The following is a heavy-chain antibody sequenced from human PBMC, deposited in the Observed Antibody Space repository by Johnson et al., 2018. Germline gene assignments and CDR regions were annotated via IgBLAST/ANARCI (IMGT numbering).Heavy chain of an antibody. D-gene: IGHD6-13*01. CDR2: IKQDGSEK. Sequence: VQLVQSGGGVVQPGQSLRLSCAASGFTFSTYWMSWVRQAPGKGLEWVANIKQDGSEKYYVDSVKGRFTISRDNARHSLYLQMNRRRTEDTALYYCAKERAAVGPKAFDIWGQGTMVTVSS. V-gene: IGHV3-7*03. J-gene: IGHJ3*02. CDR3: AKERAAVGPKAFDI. CDR1: GFTFSTYW.